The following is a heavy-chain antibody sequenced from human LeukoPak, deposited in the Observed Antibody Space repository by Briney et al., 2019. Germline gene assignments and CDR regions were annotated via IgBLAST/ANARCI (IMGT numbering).Heavy chain of an antibody. CDR1: GFSLKTSGMC. Sequence: SGPTLVNPTQTLTLTCTFAGFSLKTSGMCVSWIRQPPGKALEWLARIDWDEDQYYNPSLRTRLTISKDRSNDLVVLTMTNMDPADTATYYCARSASDWYFDFWGRGTLVTVSS. CDR2: IDWDEDQ. CDR3: ARSASDWYFDF. V-gene: IGHV2-70*11. J-gene: IGHJ2*01.